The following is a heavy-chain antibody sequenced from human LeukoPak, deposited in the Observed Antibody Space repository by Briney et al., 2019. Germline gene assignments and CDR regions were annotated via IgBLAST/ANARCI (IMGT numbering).Heavy chain of an antibody. Sequence: PGGSLRLSCTASGFTFGDYAMSWFRQAPGKGLEWVGRIKTKTDGVTTDYAAPVKGRFTISRDDSKNTLYLQMNSLKTEDTAVYFCTTGPLRITMIVVDSWGQGTLVTVSS. V-gene: IGHV3-15*01. CDR1: GFTFGDYA. D-gene: IGHD3-22*01. CDR3: TTGPLRITMIVVDS. CDR2: IKTKTDGVTT. J-gene: IGHJ4*02.